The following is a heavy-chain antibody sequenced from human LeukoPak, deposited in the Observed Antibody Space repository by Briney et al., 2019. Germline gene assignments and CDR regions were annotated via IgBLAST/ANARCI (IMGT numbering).Heavy chain of an antibody. CDR2: IKQDGSEK. Sequence: GGSLRLSCAASGFTFSSYWMSWVRQAPGKGLEWVANIKQDGSEKYYVDSVKGRFTISRDNAKNSLYLQMNSLRAEDTAVYYCARLYSSGWRYFDYWGQGTLVTVSS. CDR1: GFTFSSYW. V-gene: IGHV3-7*01. CDR3: ARLYSSGWRYFDY. D-gene: IGHD6-19*01. J-gene: IGHJ4*02.